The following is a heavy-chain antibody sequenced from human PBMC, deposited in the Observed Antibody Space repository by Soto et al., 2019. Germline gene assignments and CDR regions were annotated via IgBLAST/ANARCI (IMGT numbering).Heavy chain of an antibody. D-gene: IGHD2-15*01. CDR3: ARDSLYCSGGSCYSVGSNFDY. CDR1: GYTFTSYG. Sequence: QVQLVQSGAEVKKPGASVKVSCKASGYTFTSYGISWVRQAPGQGLEWMGWISAYNGNTNYAQKLQGRVTMTTDTSTSTAYMELRSLRSDDTAVYYRARDSLYCSGGSCYSVGSNFDYWGQGTLVTVSS. CDR2: ISAYNGNT. J-gene: IGHJ4*02. V-gene: IGHV1-18*01.